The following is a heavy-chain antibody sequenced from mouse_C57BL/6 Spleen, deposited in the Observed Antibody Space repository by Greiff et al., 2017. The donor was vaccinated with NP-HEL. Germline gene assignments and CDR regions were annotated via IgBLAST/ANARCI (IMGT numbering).Heavy chain of an antibody. V-gene: IGHV3-6*01. Sequence: EVKLVESGPGLVKPSQSLSLTCSVTGYSITSGYYWNWIRQFPGNKLEWMGYISYDGSNNYNPSLKNRISITRDTSKNQFFLKLNSVTTEDTATYYCARGGDYYGSPFAYWGQGTLVTVSA. J-gene: IGHJ3*01. CDR2: ISYDGSN. CDR3: ARGGDYYGSPFAY. CDR1: GYSITSGYY. D-gene: IGHD1-1*01.